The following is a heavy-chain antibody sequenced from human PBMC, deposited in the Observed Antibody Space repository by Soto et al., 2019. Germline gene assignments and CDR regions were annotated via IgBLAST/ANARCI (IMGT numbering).Heavy chain of an antibody. J-gene: IGHJ4*02. V-gene: IGHV5-51*01. CDR3: ARRLSAIEGFDY. Sequence: PGESLKISCQGSGYSFTTSWIGWVRQMPGKGLEWMGLIYPGDSDTRYSPSFQGQVTITVDKSINTAYLQWGGLKASDTAIYYCARRLSAIEGFDYWGQGTVVTVSS. CDR1: GYSFTTSW. CDR2: IYPGDSDT. D-gene: IGHD2-21*01.